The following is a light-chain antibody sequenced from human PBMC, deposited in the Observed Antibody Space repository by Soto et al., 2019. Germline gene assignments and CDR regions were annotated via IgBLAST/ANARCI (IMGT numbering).Light chain of an antibody. CDR1: QCVRIF. V-gene: IGKV3-11*01. CDR2: DAS. Sequence: EVVLTQCPATLSLSPGDRATLSCRASQCVRIFVAWYQEKPGLAPRLLIYDASNRATGIPARFRGSGSGTDFTLTMRSRERGDLGTYYRQQYTRYSEAFGQGTKVDIK. J-gene: IGKJ1*01. CDR3: QQYTRYSEA.